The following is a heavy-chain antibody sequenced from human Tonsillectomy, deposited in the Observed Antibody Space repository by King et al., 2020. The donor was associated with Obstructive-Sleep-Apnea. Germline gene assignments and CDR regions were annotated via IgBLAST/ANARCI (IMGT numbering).Heavy chain of an antibody. D-gene: IGHD6-25*01. V-gene: IGHV1-8*01. Sequence: QLVQSGAEVKKPGASVKVSCKASGYTFTNYDINWVRQATGQGLEWMVWMNPNSGNIGYAQKFQGRVIMTRNTSISTAYMELSSLRSDDTAVYYCARRSGLKYSWFDPWGQGTRVTVSS. CDR1: GYTFTNYD. CDR2: MNPNSGNI. CDR3: ARRSGLKYSWFDP. J-gene: IGHJ5*02.